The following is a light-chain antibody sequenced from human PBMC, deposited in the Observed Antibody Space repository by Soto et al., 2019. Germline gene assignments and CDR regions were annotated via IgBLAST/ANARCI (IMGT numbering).Light chain of an antibody. CDR1: QSVSSSY. CDR2: GTS. J-gene: IGKJ1*01. Sequence: IVLTQSPGTLSLSPGERATLSWRASQSVSSSYLAWYQHKPGQAPRLLISGTSSRATGIPDRFSGSGAGTDFTLTISRLEPEDFAVYYCQQYGTTPWTFGQGTKVDIK. V-gene: IGKV3-20*01. CDR3: QQYGTTPWT.